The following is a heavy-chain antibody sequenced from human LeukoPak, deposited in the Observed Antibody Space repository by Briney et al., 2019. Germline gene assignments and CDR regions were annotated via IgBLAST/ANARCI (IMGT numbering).Heavy chain of an antibody. CDR3: ARVSALGDAFDI. D-gene: IGHD3-3*02. V-gene: IGHV1-2*02. Sequence: ASVKVSCKASGYTFTGYYIHWVRQAPGQGLEWMGWINPNSGGTNYIQKFQGRVTMTRDTSISTAYMELSRLRSDDTAVYYCARVSALGDAFDIWGQGTMVTVSS. CDR2: INPNSGGT. CDR1: GYTFTGYY. J-gene: IGHJ3*02.